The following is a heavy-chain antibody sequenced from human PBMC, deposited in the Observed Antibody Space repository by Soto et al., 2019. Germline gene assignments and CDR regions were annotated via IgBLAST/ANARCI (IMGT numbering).Heavy chain of an antibody. CDR3: ARVNYYGSGSYQDFFYFYALDV. Sequence: ASVKVSCKTSGYTFSTYDINWVRQAPGQGLEWMGWMNPNSGDTGYAQKFLGRLTMTRDSTIRTVYMELSSLSSEDTAGYYCARVNYYGSGSYQDFFYFYALDVWRQGTTVSVSS. D-gene: IGHD3-10*01. CDR2: MNPNSGDT. V-gene: IGHV1-8*01. J-gene: IGHJ6*02. CDR1: GYTFSTYD.